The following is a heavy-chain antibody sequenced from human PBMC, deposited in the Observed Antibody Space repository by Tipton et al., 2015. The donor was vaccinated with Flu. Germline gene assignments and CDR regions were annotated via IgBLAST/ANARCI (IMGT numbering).Heavy chain of an antibody. Sequence: TLSLTCTVSGGSVSSGSYYWSWIRQPPGKGLEWIGYIYYTGSTKYSPSLKSRVTMSVDMSKNQFSLKLSSVTAADTAVYYCARHLIAAAGLTRTFDYWGQGTLVTVSS. CDR3: ARHLIAAAGLTRTFDY. CDR1: GGSVSSGSYY. CDR2: IYYTGST. V-gene: IGHV4-61*01. J-gene: IGHJ4*02. D-gene: IGHD6-13*01.